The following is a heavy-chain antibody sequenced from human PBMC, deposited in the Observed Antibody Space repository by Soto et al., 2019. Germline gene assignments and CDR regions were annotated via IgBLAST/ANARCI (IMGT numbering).Heavy chain of an antibody. V-gene: IGHV1-18*04. CDR2: ISGKNGET. CDR1: GYSFARYG. D-gene: IGHD1-26*01. J-gene: IGHJ5*02. Sequence: QVQLVQSGAEVKKPGASVKVSCKASGYSFARYGITWVRQAPGQGPQWVGWISGKNGETKYEQKIQGRVTMTIDTSTSTAYMELRSLRSDDTAVYYCARWTSGSYSDWFDPWGQGTLVSVSS. CDR3: ARWTSGSYSDWFDP.